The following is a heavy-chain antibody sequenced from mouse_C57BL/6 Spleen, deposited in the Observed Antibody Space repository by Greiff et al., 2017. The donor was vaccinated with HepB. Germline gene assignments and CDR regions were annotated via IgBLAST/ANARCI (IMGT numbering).Heavy chain of an antibody. CDR3: TTSDFDY. CDR1: GFNIKDDY. V-gene: IGHV14-4*01. CDR2: LDPENGDT. J-gene: IGHJ2*01. Sequence: VQLQQSGAELVRPGASVKLSCTASGFNIKDDYMHWVKQRPEQGLEWIGWLDPENGDTEYASKFQGKATITADTSSNTAYLQLSSLTSEDTAVYYCTTSDFDYWGQGTTLTVSS.